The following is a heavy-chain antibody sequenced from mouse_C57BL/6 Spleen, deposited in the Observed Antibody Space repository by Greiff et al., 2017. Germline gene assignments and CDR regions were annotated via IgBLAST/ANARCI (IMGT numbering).Heavy chain of an antibody. CDR2: IYPGAGDT. CDR1: GYAFSSYW. V-gene: IGHV1-82*01. Sequence: VQLQQSGPELVKPGASVKISCKASGYAFSSYWMNWVKQRPGKGLEWIGRIYPGAGDTNYNGKFKGKATLTADKSSSTAYMQLSSLTSEDSAVYVCASGGCYGSSYGFAYWGQGTLVTVSA. CDR3: ASGGCYGSSYGFAY. D-gene: IGHD1-1*01. J-gene: IGHJ3*01.